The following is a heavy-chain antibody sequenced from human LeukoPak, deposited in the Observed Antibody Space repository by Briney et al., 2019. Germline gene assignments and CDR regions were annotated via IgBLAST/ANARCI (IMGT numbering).Heavy chain of an antibody. CDR1: GFTFSTYA. D-gene: IGHD5-18*01. J-gene: IGHJ3*02. Sequence: GGSLRLSCAASGFTFSTYAMNWVRQAPGKGLEWVSIISGRDGYTHYADAVKGRSTISRDNSKNTLYPQMNSLRAEDTAVYYCAKDQLTGGYNYGYGTFDILGQGTMVTVSS. CDR3: AKDQLTGGYNYGYGTFDI. V-gene: IGHV3-23*01. CDR2: ISGRDGYT.